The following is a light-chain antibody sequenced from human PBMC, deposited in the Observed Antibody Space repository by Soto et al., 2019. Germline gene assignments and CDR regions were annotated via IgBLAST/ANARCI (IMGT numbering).Light chain of an antibody. CDR1: SSDVGGYNY. Sequence: QSALTQAASVSGSPGQSITISCTGTSSDVGGYNYVSWYQQHPGKAPRLIIYEVVQRPSGVPDRFSGSKSGNTASLTVSGLQAADEADYFCQPYAGSNTSVLASGPKVTVL. V-gene: IGLV2-8*01. J-gene: IGLJ1*01. CDR2: EVV. CDR3: QPYAGSNTSV.